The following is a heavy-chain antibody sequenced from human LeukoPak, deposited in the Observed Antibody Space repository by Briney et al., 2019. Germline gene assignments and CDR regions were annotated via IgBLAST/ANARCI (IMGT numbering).Heavy chain of an antibody. CDR2: INPNSGGT. Sequence: ASVTVSCKASGYTFTGYYMHWVRQAPGQGLEWMGWINPNSGGTNYAQKFQGRVTMTRDTSISTAYMELSRLRSDDTAVYYCARDSVVVVPAAIGWFDPWGQGTLVTVSS. J-gene: IGHJ5*02. D-gene: IGHD2-2*02. V-gene: IGHV1-2*02. CDR3: ARDSVVVVPAAIGWFDP. CDR1: GYTFTGYY.